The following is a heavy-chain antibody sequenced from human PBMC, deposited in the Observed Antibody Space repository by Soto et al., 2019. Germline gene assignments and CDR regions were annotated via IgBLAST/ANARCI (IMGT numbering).Heavy chain of an antibody. D-gene: IGHD3-3*01. CDR2: ISSSSSYI. V-gene: IGHV3-21*01. CDR1: GCTFSSYS. J-gene: IGHJ3*02. CDR3: ARDGFTYYDFWSGSMGAFDI. Sequence: GGSLRLSWAASGCTFSSYSVNWVRQAPGKGLEWVSSISSSSSYIYYADSVKGRFTISRDNAKNSLYLQMNSLRAEDTAVYYCARDGFTYYDFWSGSMGAFDIWGQGTMVTVSS.